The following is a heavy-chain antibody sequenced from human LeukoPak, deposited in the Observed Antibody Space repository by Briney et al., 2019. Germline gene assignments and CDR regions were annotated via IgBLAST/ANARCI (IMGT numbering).Heavy chain of an antibody. CDR3: ARDSSGWYGHPKNEDY. D-gene: IGHD6-19*01. CDR2: IKQDGSEK. J-gene: IGHJ4*02. CDR1: GLTFSSYL. V-gene: IGHV3-7*01. Sequence: GGSLRLSCAACGLTFSSYLMSWVRQAPGKGLEWVANIKQDGSEKYYVDSVKGRFTISRDNAKNSLYLQMNSLRAEDTAVYYCARDSSGWYGHPKNEDYWGQGTLVTVSS.